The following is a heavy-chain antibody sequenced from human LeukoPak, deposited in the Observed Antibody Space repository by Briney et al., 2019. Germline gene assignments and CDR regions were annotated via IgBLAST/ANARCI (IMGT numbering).Heavy chain of an antibody. V-gene: IGHV3-21*04. D-gene: IGHD3-22*01. CDR2: ISSSSSYI. CDR3: ARVLTSGYYYDSSSDY. J-gene: IGHJ4*02. CDR1: GFTFSSYS. Sequence: GESLKISCAASGFTFSSYSMNWVRQAPGKGLEWVSSISSSSSYIYYADSVKGRFTISRDNAKNSLYLQMNSLRAEDTAVYYCARVLTSGYYYDSSSDYWGQGTLVTVSS.